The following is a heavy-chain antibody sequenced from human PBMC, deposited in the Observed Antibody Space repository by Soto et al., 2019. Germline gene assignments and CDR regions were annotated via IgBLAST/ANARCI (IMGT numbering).Heavy chain of an antibody. D-gene: IGHD2-15*01. J-gene: IGHJ5*02. Sequence: QVQLVQSGAEVKKPGSSVKVSCKASGGTFSSYAISWVRQAPGQGLEWMGGIIPIFGTANYAQKFQGRVTITADESMSTAYMELSSLRSEGTAVYYCVYCSGGSCYSNPWFDPWGQGTLVTVSS. CDR3: VYCSGGSCYSNPWFDP. V-gene: IGHV1-69*01. CDR1: GGTFSSYA. CDR2: IIPIFGTA.